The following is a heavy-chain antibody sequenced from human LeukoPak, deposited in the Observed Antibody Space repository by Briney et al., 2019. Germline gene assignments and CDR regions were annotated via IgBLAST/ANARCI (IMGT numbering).Heavy chain of an antibody. V-gene: IGHV3-23*01. CDR3: AKDPPSSIAAAGSFDY. CDR2: ISGSGGST. D-gene: IGHD6-13*01. Sequence: PGGSLRLSCAASGFTFSSYAMSWVRQAPGKGLEWVSAISGSGGSTYHADSVKGRFTISRDNSKNTLYLQMNSLRAEDTAVYYCAKDPPSSIAAAGSFDYWGQGTLVTVSS. J-gene: IGHJ4*02. CDR1: GFTFSSYA.